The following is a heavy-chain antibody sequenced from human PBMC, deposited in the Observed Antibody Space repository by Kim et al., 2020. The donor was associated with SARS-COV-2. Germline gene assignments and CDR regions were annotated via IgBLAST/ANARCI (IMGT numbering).Heavy chain of an antibody. Sequence: ASVKVSCKASGYTFTSYAMHWVRQAPGQRLEWMGWINAGNGNTKYSQKFQGRVTITRDTSASTAYMELSSLRSEDTAVYYCARVPPYYDILTGYGGYYFDYWGQGTLVTVSS. CDR1: GYTFTSYA. D-gene: IGHD3-9*01. CDR2: INAGNGNT. V-gene: IGHV1-3*01. J-gene: IGHJ4*02. CDR3: ARVPPYYDILTGYGGYYFDY.